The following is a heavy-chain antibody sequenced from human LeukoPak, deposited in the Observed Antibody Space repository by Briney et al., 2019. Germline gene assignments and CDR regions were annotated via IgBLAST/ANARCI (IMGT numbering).Heavy chain of an antibody. CDR1: GGSFSGYY. CDR3: ARGRGYCSSTSCRGRWFDP. CDR2: INHGGST. Sequence: KPSETLSFTCAVYGGSFSGYYWSWIRQPPGKGLEWIGEINHGGSTNYNPSLKSRVTISVDTSKNQFSLKLSSVTAADTAVYYCARGRGYCSSTSCRGRWFDPWGQGTLVTVSS. V-gene: IGHV4-34*01. D-gene: IGHD2-2*01. J-gene: IGHJ5*02.